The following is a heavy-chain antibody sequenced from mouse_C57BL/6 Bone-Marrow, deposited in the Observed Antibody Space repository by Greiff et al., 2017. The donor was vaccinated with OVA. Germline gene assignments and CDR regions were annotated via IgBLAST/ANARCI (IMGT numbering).Heavy chain of an antibody. CDR2: IRSKSNNYAT. D-gene: IGHD2-3*01. V-gene: IGHV10-1*01. Sequence: EVKLMESGGGLVQPKGSLKLSCAASGFSFNTYAMNWVRQAPGKGLEWVARIRSKSNNYATYYADSVKDRFTISRDDSESMLYLQMNNLKTEDTAMYYCVRHDGYSRFAYWGQGTLVTVSA. CDR3: VRHDGYSRFAY. CDR1: GFSFNTYA. J-gene: IGHJ3*01.